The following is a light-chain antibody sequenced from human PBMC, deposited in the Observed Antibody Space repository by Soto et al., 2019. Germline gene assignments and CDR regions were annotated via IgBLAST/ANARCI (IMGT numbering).Light chain of an antibody. CDR2: TIS. CDR3: QQYNKWWT. V-gene: IGKV3-15*01. J-gene: IGKJ1*01. CDR1: QSVSSY. Sequence: EIVLTQSPATLSLSPGERATLSCRASQSVSSYLAWYQQKPGQAPRLLIYTISIRATGVPARFSGSGSGTEFTLTISSLQSEDFGVYYCQQYNKWWTFGQGTKVDIK.